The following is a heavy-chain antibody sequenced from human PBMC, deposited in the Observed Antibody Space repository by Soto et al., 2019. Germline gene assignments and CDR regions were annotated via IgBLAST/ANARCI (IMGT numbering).Heavy chain of an antibody. CDR3: AIIPVDTYMPDWFDP. CDR1: GGSVTRGDYY. Sequence: PSEKLCLTCTGSGGSVTRGDYYWSWIRQPPGKGLEWIGYIYYSGNTNYSPSLKSRVAISLDTSHNQFSLKLSSVTAADTAVYFCAIIPVDTYMPDWFDPLCQSPLVT. D-gene: IGHD2-2*01. V-gene: IGHV4-61*08. CDR2: IYYSGNT. J-gene: IGHJ5*01.